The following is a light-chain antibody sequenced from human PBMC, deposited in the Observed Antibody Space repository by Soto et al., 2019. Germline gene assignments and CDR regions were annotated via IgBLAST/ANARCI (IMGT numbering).Light chain of an antibody. V-gene: IGKV1-6*01. J-gene: IGKJ1*01. Sequence: AIQMTQSPPSLSASVGDTVTITCRASQGIRDDVGWYQQKPGEAPKLLMFAAYHLQSGVPSRFSGSGSGADFTLTITGLQPEDFATYYCLQDYSYPWTFGQGTKVEIK. CDR2: AAY. CDR3: LQDYSYPWT. CDR1: QGIRDD.